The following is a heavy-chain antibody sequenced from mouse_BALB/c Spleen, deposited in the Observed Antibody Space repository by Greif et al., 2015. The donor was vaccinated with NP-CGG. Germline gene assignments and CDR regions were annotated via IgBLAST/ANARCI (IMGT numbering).Heavy chain of an antibody. CDR3: TRGGNYAMDY. J-gene: IGHJ4*01. CDR2: ISSGGSYT. D-gene: IGHD2-14*01. CDR1: GFTFSSYT. Sequence: EVQLVESWGGLVKPGGSLKLSCAASGFTFSSYTMSWVRQTPEKRLEWVATISSGGSYTYYPDSVKGRFTISRDNAKNTLYLQMSSLKSEDTAMYYCTRGGNYAMDYWGQGTSVTVSS. V-gene: IGHV5-6-4*01.